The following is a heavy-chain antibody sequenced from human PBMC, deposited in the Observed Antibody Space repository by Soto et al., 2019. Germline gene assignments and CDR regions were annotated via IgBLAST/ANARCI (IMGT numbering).Heavy chain of an antibody. CDR1: GGTFSSYT. CDR3: AGSGWCRQYYYGMDV. V-gene: IGHV1-69*02. D-gene: IGHD6-19*01. CDR2: IIPILGIA. J-gene: IGHJ6*02. Sequence: QVQLVQSGAEVKKPGSSVKVSCKASGGTFSSYTISWVRQAPGQGLEWMGRIIPILGIANYAQKFQGRVTITADKSXXTAYMAVSSLRSEDTAVYYCAGSGWCRQYYYGMDVWGQGTTVTVSS.